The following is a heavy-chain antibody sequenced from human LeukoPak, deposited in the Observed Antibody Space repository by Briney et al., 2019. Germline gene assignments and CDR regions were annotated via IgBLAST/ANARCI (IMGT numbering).Heavy chain of an antibody. Sequence: PSETLSLTCTVSGGSISSSSYYWGWIRQPPGKGLEWIGSIYYSGSTYYNPSLKSRVTISVDTSKNQFSLKLSSVTAADTAVYYCARRGNRVGATRFDPWGQGTLVTVSS. V-gene: IGHV4-39*01. CDR1: GGSISSSSYY. CDR3: ARRGNRVGATRFDP. CDR2: IYYSGST. J-gene: IGHJ5*02. D-gene: IGHD1-26*01.